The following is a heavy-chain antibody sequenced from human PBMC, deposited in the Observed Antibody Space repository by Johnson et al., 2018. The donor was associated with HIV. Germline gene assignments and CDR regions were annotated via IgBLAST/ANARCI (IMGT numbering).Heavy chain of an antibody. CDR2: IYSGGNR. V-gene: IGHV3-53*01. J-gene: IGHJ3*01. CDR1: GFTVSSNY. D-gene: IGHD3-22*01. CDR3: ARAYYDSGGYYPHAFHV. Sequence: VQLVESGGGLIQPGGSLRLSCAASGFTVSSNYMSWFRQAPGKGLEWVSVIYSGGNRYYADSVKGRFTVSRDNSENTLYLQMNSLRAEDTAVYYCARAYYDSGGYYPHAFHVWGQGTMVTVSS.